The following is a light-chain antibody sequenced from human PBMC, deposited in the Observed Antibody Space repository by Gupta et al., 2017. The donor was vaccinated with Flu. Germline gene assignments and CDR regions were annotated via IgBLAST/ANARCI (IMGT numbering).Light chain of an antibody. CDR2: DVS. Sequence: EIVLTQSPATLSLSPGERATLSCRASQSVGRYLAWYQQKPGQAPRVLIYDVSNRATGIPARFSGSGSGTDFTLTISSLEPEDFAVYYCQQRSNWPSLTFGGGTKVEIK. CDR1: QSVGRY. V-gene: IGKV3-11*01. CDR3: QQRSNWPSLT. J-gene: IGKJ4*01.